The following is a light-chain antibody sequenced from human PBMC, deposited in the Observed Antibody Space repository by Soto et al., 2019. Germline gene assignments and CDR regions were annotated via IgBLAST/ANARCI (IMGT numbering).Light chain of an antibody. CDR2: EGS. J-gene: IGLJ2*01. CDR3: CSYAGNSTLV. Sequence: QSALTQPASVSGSPGQSITISCTGTSSDVGSYNLVSWYQQHPDKAPKLMIYEGSKRPSGVSNRFSGSKSGNTASLTISGLQAEDEADYYCCSYAGNSTLVFGGGTQLTVL. CDR1: SSDVGSYNL. V-gene: IGLV2-23*01.